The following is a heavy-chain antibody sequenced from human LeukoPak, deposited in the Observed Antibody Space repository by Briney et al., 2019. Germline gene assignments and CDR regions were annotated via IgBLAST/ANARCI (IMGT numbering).Heavy chain of an antibody. CDR1: GFTFSYYQ. D-gene: IGHD2-15*01. CDR3: ARGFCSGGRCHFDY. Sequence: GGSLRLSCAATGFTFSYYQMNWVRQAPGKGLEWISYISGSGSTTYFADSVKGRFTISRDNAKKSMYLQMNSLRDEDTAVYYCARGFCSGGRCHFDYWGQGTLVTVSS. CDR2: ISGSGSTT. V-gene: IGHV3-48*03. J-gene: IGHJ4*02.